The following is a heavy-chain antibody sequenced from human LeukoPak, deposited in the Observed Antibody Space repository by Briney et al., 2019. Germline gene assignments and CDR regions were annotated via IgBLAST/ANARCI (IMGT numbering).Heavy chain of an antibody. J-gene: IGHJ4*02. Sequence: GGSLRLSCAASGFTFSSYSMNWVRQAPGKGLEWVSYISSSSSTIYYADSVKGRFTISRDNAKNSLYLQMNSLRAEDTAVYYCARDLGSSGWFTFDYWGQGTLVTVSS. CDR1: GFTFSSYS. CDR3: ARDLGSSGWFTFDY. D-gene: IGHD6-19*01. CDR2: ISSSSSTI. V-gene: IGHV3-48*01.